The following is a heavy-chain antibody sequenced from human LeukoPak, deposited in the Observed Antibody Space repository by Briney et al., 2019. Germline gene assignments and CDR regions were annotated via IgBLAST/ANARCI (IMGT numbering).Heavy chain of an antibody. CDR3: AKGSVAAAGLYFDY. CDR2: ISGSGGTT. Sequence: GGSLRLSCAASGFTFSSYAMSWVRQAPGKGLEWVSAISGSGGTTYYADSVKGRFTISRDNSKNTLYLQLNSLRAEDTAVYYCAKGSVAAAGLYFDYWGQGTLVTVSS. J-gene: IGHJ4*02. D-gene: IGHD6-13*01. CDR1: GFTFSSYA. V-gene: IGHV3-23*01.